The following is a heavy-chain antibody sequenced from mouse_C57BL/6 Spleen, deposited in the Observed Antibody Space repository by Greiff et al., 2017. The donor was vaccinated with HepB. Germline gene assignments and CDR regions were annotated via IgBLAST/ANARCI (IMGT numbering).Heavy chain of an antibody. V-gene: IGHV14-2*01. CDR2: IDPEDGET. D-gene: IGHD2-2*01. Sequence: EVKLEESGAELVKPGASVKLSCTASGFNIKDYYMHWVKQRTEQGLEWIGRIDPEDGETKYAPKFQGKATITADTSSNTAYLQLSSLTSEDTAVYYCARVYYGYDGLYAMDYWGQGTSVTVSS. CDR1: GFNIKDYY. CDR3: ARVYYGYDGLYAMDY. J-gene: IGHJ4*01.